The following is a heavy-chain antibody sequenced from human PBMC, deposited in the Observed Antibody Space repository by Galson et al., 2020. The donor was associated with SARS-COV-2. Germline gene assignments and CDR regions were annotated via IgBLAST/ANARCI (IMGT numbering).Heavy chain of an antibody. CDR3: AKDPRSSSGTGWFDS. Sequence: GGSLRLSCAASGFTFASYAMSWVRQAPGKGLEWVSNISGSGGSTYYADSVKGRFTISRDNSKNTLYLQINSLRAEDTAEYYCAKDPRSSSGTGWFDSWGQGTLVTVSS. V-gene: IGHV3-23*01. J-gene: IGHJ5*01. D-gene: IGHD6-13*01. CDR2: ISGSGGST. CDR1: GFTFASYA.